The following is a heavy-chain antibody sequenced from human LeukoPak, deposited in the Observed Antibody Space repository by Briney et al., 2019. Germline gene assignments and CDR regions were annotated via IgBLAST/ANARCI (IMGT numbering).Heavy chain of an antibody. CDR2: IYYSGST. D-gene: IGHD3-22*01. Sequence: SETLSLTCTVSGGSISSGGYYWSWTRQHPGKGLEWIGYIYYSGSTYYNPSLKSRVTISVDTSKNQFCLKLSSVTAADTAVYYCARVVRRYYDSSGFFDYWGQGTLVTVSS. CDR1: GGSISSGGYY. J-gene: IGHJ4*02. V-gene: IGHV4-31*03. CDR3: ARVVRRYYDSSGFFDY.